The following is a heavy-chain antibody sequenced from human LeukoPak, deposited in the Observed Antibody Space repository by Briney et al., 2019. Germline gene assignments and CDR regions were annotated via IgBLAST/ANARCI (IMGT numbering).Heavy chain of an antibody. CDR1: GSYW. Sequence: PGGSLRLSCAASGSYWMHWVRQAPGKGLVWVSHINSDGSWTSYADSVKGRFTISKDNAKNTVYLQMNNLRAEDTAVFYCVSFYETYWGRGTLVTVSS. CDR3: VSFYETY. V-gene: IGHV3-74*01. CDR2: INSDGSWT. J-gene: IGHJ4*02. D-gene: IGHD2/OR15-2a*01.